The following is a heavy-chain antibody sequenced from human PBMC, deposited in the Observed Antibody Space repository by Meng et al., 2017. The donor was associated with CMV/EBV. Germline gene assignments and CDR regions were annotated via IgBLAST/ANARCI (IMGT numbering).Heavy chain of an antibody. D-gene: IGHD3-10*01. J-gene: IGHJ4*02. Sequence: GESLKISCAVSGFIFSDYSMSWIRQAPGKGLEWVSYISSSGSIIYYADSVKGRFTISRDNAKNSVYLQMNSLRAEDTAVYYCARDEVLLWLGEFRGQLDYWGQGTLVTVSS. CDR2: ISSSGSII. CDR1: GFIFSDYS. V-gene: IGHV3-11*01. CDR3: ARDEVLLWLGEFRGQLDY.